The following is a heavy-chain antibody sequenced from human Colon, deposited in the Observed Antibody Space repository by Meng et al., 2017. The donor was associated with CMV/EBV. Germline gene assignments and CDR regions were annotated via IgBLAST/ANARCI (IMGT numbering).Heavy chain of an antibody. Sequence: DSVSSNTVGWNWIRQSPSRGLEWLGRTYYRSRWLYDYAPFVRSRIEIDADAFKNQVSLQLKYVTPEDTGVYYCARRHYTGWYYFDSWGQGTLVTVSS. CDR2: TYYRSRWLY. CDR1: DSVSSNTVG. J-gene: IGHJ4*02. CDR3: ARRHYTGWYYFDS. D-gene: IGHD6-19*01. V-gene: IGHV6-1*01.